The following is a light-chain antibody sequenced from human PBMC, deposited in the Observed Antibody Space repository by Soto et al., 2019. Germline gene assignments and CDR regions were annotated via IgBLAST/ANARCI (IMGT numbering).Light chain of an antibody. Sequence: EIVLTQSPATLSLSPGERTTLSCRASQSVSSYLAWYQQKPGQAPRLLIYDASNRATGIPARVSGSGSWTDFTLAISSLQPVDFAVYYCQQRSNWPTCGAGTKVEIK. CDR3: QQRSNWPT. CDR1: QSVSSY. V-gene: IGKV3-11*01. CDR2: DAS. J-gene: IGKJ4*01.